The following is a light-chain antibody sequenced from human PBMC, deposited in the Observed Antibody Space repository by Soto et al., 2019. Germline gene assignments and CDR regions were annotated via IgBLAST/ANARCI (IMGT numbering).Light chain of an antibody. CDR3: SSYTSSSLGV. V-gene: IGLV2-14*01. J-gene: IGLJ2*01. Sequence: QSVLTQPASVSGSPGQSITISCTGTSSDVGGYNYVSWYQQHPGKAPKLMIYDVSNRPSGVSNRFSGFKSGNTASLTISGLQAEDEADYYCSSYTSSSLGVFGGGTKLTVL. CDR2: DVS. CDR1: SSDVGGYNY.